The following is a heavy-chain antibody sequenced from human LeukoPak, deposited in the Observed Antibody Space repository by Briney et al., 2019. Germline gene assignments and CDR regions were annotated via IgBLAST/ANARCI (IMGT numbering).Heavy chain of an antibody. CDR1: GFTFSGYW. Sequence: GGSLRLSCAASGFTFSGYWMHWVRQAPGKGPVWVSRINTDGSRANYADSVKGRFTISRDNAKNTLYLQMNSLRAEDTAVYYCARGGIVGGTTHLVFDYWGQGTLVTVSS. CDR3: ARGGIVGGTTHLVFDY. V-gene: IGHV3-74*01. D-gene: IGHD1-26*01. J-gene: IGHJ4*02. CDR2: INTDGSRA.